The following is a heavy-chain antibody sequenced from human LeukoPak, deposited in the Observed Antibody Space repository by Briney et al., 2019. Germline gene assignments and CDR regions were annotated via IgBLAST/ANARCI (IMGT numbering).Heavy chain of an antibody. CDR2: ISWNSGSI. J-gene: IGHJ4*02. V-gene: IGHV3-9*03. CDR1: GFTFDDYA. CDR3: AKDINYYDSSGSFDY. D-gene: IGHD3-22*01. Sequence: PGRSLRLSCAASGFTFDDYAMHWVRQAPGKGLEWVSGISWNSGSIGYADSVKGRFTISRDNAKNSLYLQMNSLRAEDMALYYCAKDINYYDSSGSFDYWGQGTLVTVSS.